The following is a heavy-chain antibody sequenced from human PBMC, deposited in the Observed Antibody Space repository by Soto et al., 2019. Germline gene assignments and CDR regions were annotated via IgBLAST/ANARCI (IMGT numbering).Heavy chain of an antibody. Sequence: QVQLQESGPGLVKPSQTLSLTCTVSGGSISTEYYWSWIRQPPGKGLEWIGYIYYSGSTYYNPSLKNRVTISVDTSKNQCSLKVYSVTAADTAVYYCARAPYRGANSRDAFDIWGQGTMVTVSS. V-gene: IGHV4-30-4*01. CDR1: GGSISTEYY. CDR3: ARAPYRGANSRDAFDI. CDR2: IYYSGST. J-gene: IGHJ3*02. D-gene: IGHD7-27*01.